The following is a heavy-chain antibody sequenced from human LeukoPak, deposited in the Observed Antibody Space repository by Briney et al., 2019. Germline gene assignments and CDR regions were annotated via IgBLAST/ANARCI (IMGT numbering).Heavy chain of an antibody. J-gene: IGHJ3*02. CDR2: ISDTAI. V-gene: IGHV3-48*01. CDR1: GFTFTHYG. Sequence: GGSLGLSGATSGFTFTHYGMNWFRQARGKGLEGFSYISDTAILYADSVKGRFTISRDNARDSLYLQMNSLRAEDTAVYFCAIIGCYRGVCHFDMWGQGTMVTASS. D-gene: IGHD2-21*01. CDR3: AIIGCYRGVCHFDM.